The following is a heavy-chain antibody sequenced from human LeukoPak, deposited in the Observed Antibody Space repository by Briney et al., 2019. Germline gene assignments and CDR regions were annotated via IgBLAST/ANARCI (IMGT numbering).Heavy chain of an antibody. D-gene: IGHD6-13*01. J-gene: IGHJ4*02. Sequence: PGGSLRLSCAASGFTFSSYWMSWVRQAPGKGLEWVANIKQDGSEKYYVDSVKGRFTISRDNAKNSLYLQMNSLRAEDTAVYYCASQTETWPLRGTAAAGPFDYWGQGTLVTVSS. CDR1: GFTFSSYW. CDR3: ASQTETWPLRGTAAAGPFDY. CDR2: IKQDGSEK. V-gene: IGHV3-7*01.